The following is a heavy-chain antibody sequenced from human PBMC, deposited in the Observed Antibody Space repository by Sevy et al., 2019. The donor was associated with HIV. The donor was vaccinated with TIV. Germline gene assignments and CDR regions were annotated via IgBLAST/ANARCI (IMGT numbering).Heavy chain of an antibody. J-gene: IGHJ4*02. V-gene: IGHV4-31*03. CDR2: IYYSGST. CDR1: GGSISSGGYY. D-gene: IGHD2-21*02. Sequence: SETLSLTCTVSGGSISSGGYYWSWIRQHPGKGLEWIGYIYYSGSTYYNPSLKSRVTISVDTSKNQFSLKLSSVTATDTAVYYCARSVVVTAGFDYWGQGTLVTVSS. CDR3: ARSVVVTAGFDY.